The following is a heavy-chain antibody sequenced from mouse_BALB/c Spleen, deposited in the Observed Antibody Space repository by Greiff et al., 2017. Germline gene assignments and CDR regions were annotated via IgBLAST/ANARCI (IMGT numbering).Heavy chain of an antibody. CDR2: IYPSDSYT. J-gene: IGHJ2*01. V-gene: IGHV1-69*02. D-gene: IGHD1-1*01. CDR3: TRRGYGSSFDY. CDR1: GYTFTSYW. Sequence: QVQLKQPGAELVRPGASVKLSCKASGYTFTSYWINWVKQRPGQGLEWIGNIYPSDSYTNYNQKFKDKATLTVDKSSSTAYMQLSSPTSEDSAVYYCTRRGYGSSFDYWGQGTTLTVSS.